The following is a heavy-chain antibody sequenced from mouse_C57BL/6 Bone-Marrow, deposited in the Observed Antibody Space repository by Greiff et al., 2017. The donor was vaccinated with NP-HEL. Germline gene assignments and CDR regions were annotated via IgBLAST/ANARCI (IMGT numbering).Heavy chain of an antibody. D-gene: IGHD2-2*01. CDR2: ISSGGSYT. CDR3: SRPPIYDGYASYAIDY. J-gene: IGHJ4*01. V-gene: IGHV5-6*02. Sequence: DVKLVESGGDLVKPGGSLKLSCAASGFTFSSYGMSWVRQTPDKRLEWVATISSGGSYTYYPDSVTGRFTISRDNANNTLCLQMSSLKTEDTAMYYWSRPPIYDGYASYAIDYWGQGTSGTVSS. CDR1: GFTFSSYG.